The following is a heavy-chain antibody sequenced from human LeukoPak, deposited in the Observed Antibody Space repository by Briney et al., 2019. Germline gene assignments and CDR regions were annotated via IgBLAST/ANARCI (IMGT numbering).Heavy chain of an antibody. J-gene: IGHJ4*02. Sequence: SETLSLTCTVSGYSISSGYYWGWIRQPPGKGLEWIGSIYHSGSTYYNPSLKSRVTISVDTSKNQFSLKLSSVTAADTAVYHCARDFECHDWGQGTLVTVSS. CDR3: ARDFECHD. V-gene: IGHV4-38-2*02. CDR1: GYSISSGYY. CDR2: IYHSGST. D-gene: IGHD3-3*01.